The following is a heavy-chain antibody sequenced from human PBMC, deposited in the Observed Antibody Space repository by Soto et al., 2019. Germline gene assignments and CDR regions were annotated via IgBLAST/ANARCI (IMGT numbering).Heavy chain of an antibody. CDR3: ARGRPYYDFWSGYYTGHIWFDP. V-gene: IGHV4-34*01. J-gene: IGHJ5*02. CDR2: INHSGST. CDR1: GGSFSCYY. D-gene: IGHD3-3*01. Sequence: PSETLSLTCAVYGGSFSCYYWSWIRQPPGKGLEWIGEINHSGSTNYNPSLKSRVTISVDTSKNQFSLKLSSVTAADTAVYYCARGRPYYDFWSGYYTGHIWFDPWGQGTLVTVSS.